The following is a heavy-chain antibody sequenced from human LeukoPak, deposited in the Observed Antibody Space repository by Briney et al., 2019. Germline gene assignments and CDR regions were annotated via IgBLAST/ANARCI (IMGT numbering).Heavy chain of an antibody. V-gene: IGHV3-11*01. CDR1: GFSFSDYY. J-gene: IGHJ4*02. CDR3: ARAGRGFTYGYSDS. D-gene: IGHD2-8*01. Sequence: GGSLRLSCEASGFSFSDYYMTWIRQAPGKGLEWVSYISLSGSTIRNADSVKGRFTISRDNTRNSLYLQMSSLRADDTAVYYCARAGRGFTYGYSDSWGQGTLVTVSS. CDR2: ISLSGSTI.